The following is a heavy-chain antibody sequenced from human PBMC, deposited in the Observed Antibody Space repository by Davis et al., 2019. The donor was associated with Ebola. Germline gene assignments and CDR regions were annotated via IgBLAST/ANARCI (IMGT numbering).Heavy chain of an antibody. Sequence: GGSLRLSCAASGFTFTSYAMSWVRQAPGKGLEWVSAISASGGSTFYADSVKGRFTISRDNAKNSLYLQMNSLRAEDTAVYYCARGDYIWGSYRHLDYWGQGTLVTVSS. J-gene: IGHJ4*02. CDR1: GFTFTSYA. CDR3: ARGDYIWGSYRHLDY. CDR2: ISASGGST. V-gene: IGHV3-23*01. D-gene: IGHD3-16*02.